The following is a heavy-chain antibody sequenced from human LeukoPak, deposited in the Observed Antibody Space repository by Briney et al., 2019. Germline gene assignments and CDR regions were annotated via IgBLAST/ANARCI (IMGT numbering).Heavy chain of an antibody. CDR2: ISGYGHST. Sequence: PGGSLRLSCAASGVSFSSYAMNWVRQAPGKGLEWVSLISGYGHSTYYADSVRGRFTISRDVSTNTLDLQLNSLRVDDTAVYYCATTLRDDLWTGFDFWGRGTLVTVSS. D-gene: IGHD3/OR15-3a*01. J-gene: IGHJ4*02. CDR1: GVSFSSYA. CDR3: ATTLRDDLWTGFDF. V-gene: IGHV3-23*01.